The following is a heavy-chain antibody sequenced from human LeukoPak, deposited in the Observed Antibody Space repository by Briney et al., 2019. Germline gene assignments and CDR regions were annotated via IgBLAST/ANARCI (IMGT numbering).Heavy chain of an antibody. V-gene: IGHV3-7*01. CDR1: GFTFSSYW. CDR3: AREFNADAFDI. J-gene: IGHJ3*02. D-gene: IGHD2-8*01. CDR2: IKQDGSEK. Sequence: QTGGSLRLSCAASGFTFSSYWMSWVRQAPGKGLEWVANIKQDGSEKCYVDSVKGRFTISRDNAKNSLYLQMNSLRAEDTAVYYCAREFNADAFDIWGQGTMVTVSS.